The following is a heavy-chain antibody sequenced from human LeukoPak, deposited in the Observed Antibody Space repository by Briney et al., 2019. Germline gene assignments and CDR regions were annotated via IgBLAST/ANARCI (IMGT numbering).Heavy chain of an antibody. V-gene: IGHV3-11*01. Sequence: GGSLRLSCAASEFTFSDSYMTWIRQAPGKGLKWVSYISSSGSIIYYADSVKGRFTISRDNAKNSLYLQMNSLRAEDTAAYYCARDRATVGYWGQGTLVTVSS. D-gene: IGHD5-12*01. CDR3: ARDRATVGY. CDR2: ISSSGSII. CDR1: EFTFSDSY. J-gene: IGHJ4*02.